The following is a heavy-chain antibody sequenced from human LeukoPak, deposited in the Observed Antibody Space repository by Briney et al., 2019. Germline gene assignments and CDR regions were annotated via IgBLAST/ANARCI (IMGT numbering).Heavy chain of an antibody. CDR2: MNPHSGAP. Sequence: ASVKVSCRASGYSFSAYYVHWVRQAPGQRLEWMGWMNPHSGAPTYAQKFKGRVTMTRDTSSSTDYMELSSLTSDDTAVYYCARKKVEVVATYDYWGQGTLITVSS. CDR3: ARKKVEVVATYDY. V-gene: IGHV1-2*02. CDR1: GYSFSAYY. J-gene: IGHJ4*02. D-gene: IGHD5-12*01.